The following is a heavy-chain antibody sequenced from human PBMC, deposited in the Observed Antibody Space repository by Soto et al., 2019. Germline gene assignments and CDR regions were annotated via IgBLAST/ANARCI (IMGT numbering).Heavy chain of an antibody. D-gene: IGHD6-13*01. CDR2: IGGSGATT. CDR3: AKDSTLPEPGVAAAASK. Sequence: DVQLLESGGGSIQPGGSLRLSCAASGFRFSNYVMSWVRQAPGKGLEWVSDIGGSGATTNYADSVRGRFPISRDNVKNTLYLQMTSLRGEDTGVYFCAKDSTLPEPGVAAAASKWGQGALVTVSS. V-gene: IGHV3-23*01. CDR1: GFRFSNYV. J-gene: IGHJ4*02.